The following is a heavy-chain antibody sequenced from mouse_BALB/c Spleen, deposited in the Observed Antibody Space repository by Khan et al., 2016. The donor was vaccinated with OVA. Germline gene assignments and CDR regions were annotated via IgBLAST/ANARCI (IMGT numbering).Heavy chain of an antibody. J-gene: IGHJ3*01. CDR2: IDPFSGST. CDR1: GYSFTTYY. Sequence: IQLVQSGPELMKPGASVKISCKASGYSFTTYYIHWVMQSHGTSLEWIGYIDPFSGSTTYNQKFKGKATLTVDKSSSTAYIHLSNLTSEDSAFYYCTRHGFVAWFTYWGQGTLVTVSA. D-gene: IGHD2-2*01. V-gene: IGHV1S135*01. CDR3: TRHGFVAWFTY.